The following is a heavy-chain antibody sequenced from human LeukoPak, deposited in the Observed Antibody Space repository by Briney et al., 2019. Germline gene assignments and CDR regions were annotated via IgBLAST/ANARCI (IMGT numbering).Heavy chain of an antibody. D-gene: IGHD3-22*01. Sequence: PGGSLRLSCAASGFTFSSYSMNWVRQAPGKGLEWVSSISGSSSYIYCADSVKGRFTISRDNAKNSLYLQMNSLRAEDTAVYYCARDVYYYDSSGFNPWGQGTLVTVSS. V-gene: IGHV3-21*01. CDR2: ISGSSSYI. J-gene: IGHJ5*02. CDR3: ARDVYYYDSSGFNP. CDR1: GFTFSSYS.